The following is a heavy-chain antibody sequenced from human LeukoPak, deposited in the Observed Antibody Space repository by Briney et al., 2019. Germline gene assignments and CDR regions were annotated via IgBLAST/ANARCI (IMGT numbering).Heavy chain of an antibody. Sequence: ASVKVSCKASGYTFTGYYIHWVRQAPGQGLEWMGWINPNSGGTNYAQKFQGRVTMTRDTSISTAYMELSSLRSDDTAVYYCARVKDTVSTTIFDSWGQGTLVTVSS. CDR1: GYTFTGYY. CDR2: INPNSGGT. CDR3: ARVKDTVSTTIFDS. V-gene: IGHV1-2*02. D-gene: IGHD5/OR15-5a*01. J-gene: IGHJ4*02.